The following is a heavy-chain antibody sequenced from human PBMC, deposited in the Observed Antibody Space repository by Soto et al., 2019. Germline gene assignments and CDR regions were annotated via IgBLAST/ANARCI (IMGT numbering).Heavy chain of an antibody. J-gene: IGHJ6*03. CDR2: IYSGGST. CDR3: ARDGSLSTGSSGYYYYYYMDV. D-gene: IGHD3-22*01. V-gene: IGHV3-53*01. CDR1: GFTVSSNY. Sequence: GGSLRLSCAASGFTVSSNYMSWVRQAPGKGLEWVSVIYSGGSTYYADSMKGRFTISRDNSKNTLYLQMNSLRAEDTAVYYCARDGSLSTGSSGYYYYYYMDVWGKGTTVTVSS.